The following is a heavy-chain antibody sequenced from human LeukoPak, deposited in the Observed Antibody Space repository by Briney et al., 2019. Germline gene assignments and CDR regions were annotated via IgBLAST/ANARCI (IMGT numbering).Heavy chain of an antibody. Sequence: SETLSLTCAVYGGSFSGYCWSWIRQPPGKGLEWIGEINHSGSTNYNPSLKSRVTISVDTSKNQFSLKLSSVTAADTAVYYCARVDVWGQGTLVTVSS. CDR2: INHSGST. CDR3: ARVDV. V-gene: IGHV4-34*01. J-gene: IGHJ5*02. CDR1: GGSFSGYC.